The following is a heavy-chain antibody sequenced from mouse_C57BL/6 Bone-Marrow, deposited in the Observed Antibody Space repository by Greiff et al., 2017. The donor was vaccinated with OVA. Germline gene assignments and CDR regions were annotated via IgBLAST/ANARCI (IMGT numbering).Heavy chain of an antibody. D-gene: IGHD2-4*01. Sequence: QVHVKQSGAELAKPGASVKLSCKASGYTFTSYWMHWVKQRPGQGLEWIGYINPSSGYTKYNQKFKDKATLTADKSSSTAYMQLSSLTYEDSAVYYCAPYDYDEGWAMDYWGQGTSVTVSS. V-gene: IGHV1-7*01. CDR1: GYTFTSYW. CDR2: INPSSGYT. J-gene: IGHJ4*01. CDR3: APYDYDEGWAMDY.